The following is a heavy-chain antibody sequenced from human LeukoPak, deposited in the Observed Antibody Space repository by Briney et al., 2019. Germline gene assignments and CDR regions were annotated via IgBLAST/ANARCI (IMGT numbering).Heavy chain of an antibody. CDR2: IWYDGSNK. Sequence: GGSLRLSCAASGFTFSSYGMHWVRQAPGKGLEWVAVIWYDGSNKYYADSVKGRFTISRDNSKNTLYLQMNSLRAEDTAVYYCARGRGALYSSGPGYWGQGTLVTVSS. CDR3: ARGRGALYSSGPGY. J-gene: IGHJ4*02. D-gene: IGHD6-19*01. CDR1: GFTFSSYG. V-gene: IGHV3-33*01.